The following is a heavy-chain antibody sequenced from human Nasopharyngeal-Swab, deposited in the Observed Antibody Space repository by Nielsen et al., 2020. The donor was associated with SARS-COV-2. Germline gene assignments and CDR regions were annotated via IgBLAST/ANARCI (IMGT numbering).Heavy chain of an antibody. J-gene: IGHJ5*02. CDR2: IWYDGSNK. Sequence: GGSLRLSCAASGFTFSSYGMHWVRQAPGKGLEWVAVIWYDGSNKYYADSVKGRFTISRDNSKNTLYLQMNSLRAEDTAVYYCARAVDVAVAGTSWFDPWGQGTLVTVSS. CDR1: GFTFSSYG. D-gene: IGHD6-19*01. V-gene: IGHV3-33*08. CDR3: ARAVDVAVAGTSWFDP.